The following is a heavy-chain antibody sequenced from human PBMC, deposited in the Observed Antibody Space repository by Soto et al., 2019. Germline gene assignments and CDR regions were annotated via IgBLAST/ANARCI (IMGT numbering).Heavy chain of an antibody. CDR1: GGSISSYY. CDR3: ARVRSSGWFDY. Sequence: PSETLSLTCTVSGGSISSYYWSWIRQPAGKGLEWIGRMYTSGSTNYNVSLKSRVTMSVDTSKNQFSLELTSVTAADTAVYYCARVRSSGWFDYWGQGTLVTAPQ. V-gene: IGHV4-4*07. D-gene: IGHD6-19*01. CDR2: MYTSGST. J-gene: IGHJ4*02.